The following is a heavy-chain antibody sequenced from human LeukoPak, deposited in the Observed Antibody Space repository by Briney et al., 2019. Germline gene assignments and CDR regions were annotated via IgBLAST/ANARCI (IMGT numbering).Heavy chain of an antibody. J-gene: IGHJ4*02. V-gene: IGHV4-39*01. D-gene: IGHD2-15*01. CDR2: IYYSGST. Sequence: SETLSLNCTVSGGSISSSNYYWGWIRQPPGKGLEWLGSIYYSGSTYYNTSLKSRVTISVDTSKNQFYLKLSSVTAADTAVYYCASGGSCSALCLGNYWGQGTLVTVSS. CDR1: GGSISSSNYY. CDR3: ASGGSCSALCLGNY.